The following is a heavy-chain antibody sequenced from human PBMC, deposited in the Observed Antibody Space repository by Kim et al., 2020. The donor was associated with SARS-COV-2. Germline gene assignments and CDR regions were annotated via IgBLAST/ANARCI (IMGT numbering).Heavy chain of an antibody. CDR2: IYTSGST. V-gene: IGHV4-61*02. CDR1: GGSISSGSYY. J-gene: IGHJ4*02. CDR3: ARGPSTGSRRYYFDY. D-gene: IGHD4-17*01. Sequence: SETLSLTCTVSGGSISSGSYYWSWIRQPAGKGLEWIGRIYTSGSTNYNPSLKSRVTISVDTSKNQFSLKLSSVTAADTAVYYCARGPSTGSRRYYFDYWGQGTLVTVSS.